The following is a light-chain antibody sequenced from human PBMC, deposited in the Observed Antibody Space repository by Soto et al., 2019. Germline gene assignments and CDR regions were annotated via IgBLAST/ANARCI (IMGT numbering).Light chain of an antibody. Sequence: QSVLTQPASVSGSPGQSITISCTGASGEFGGYNYVSWYQQHPGKAPQLLIYGVTNRPSGVSNRFSGSKSGNTASLTISGLQADDEAEYYCNSYTNSNTLPVFGTGTKVTVL. V-gene: IGLV2-14*03. CDR1: SGEFGGYNY. CDR3: NSYTNSNTLPV. J-gene: IGLJ1*01. CDR2: GVT.